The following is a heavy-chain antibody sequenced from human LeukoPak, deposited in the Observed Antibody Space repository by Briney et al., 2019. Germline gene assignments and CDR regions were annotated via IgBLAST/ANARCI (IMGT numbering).Heavy chain of an antibody. CDR3: ARGDPRSGSYYTYFDY. CDR1: GGTFSSYT. J-gene: IGHJ4*02. V-gene: IGHV1-69*02. Sequence: SVKVSCKASGGTFSSYTISWVRQAPGQGLEWMGRIIPILGIANYAQKFQGRVTITADKSTSTAYMELSSLRSEDTAVYYCARGDPRSGSYYTYFDYWGQGTLVTVSS. D-gene: IGHD3-10*01. CDR2: IIPILGIA.